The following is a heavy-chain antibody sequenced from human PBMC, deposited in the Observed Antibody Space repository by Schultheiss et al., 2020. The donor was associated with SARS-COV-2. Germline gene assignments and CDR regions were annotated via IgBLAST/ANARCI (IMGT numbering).Heavy chain of an antibody. CDR1: GFTFSSYG. CDR3: ARTMYSSPHYFDY. J-gene: IGHJ4*02. CDR2: ISSSGSTI. V-gene: IGHV3-48*04. Sequence: GGSLRLSCAASGFTFSSYGMHWVRQAPGKGLEWVSYISSSGSTIYYADSVKGRFTISRDNAKNSLYLQMNSLRAEDTAVYYCARTMYSSPHYFDYWGQGTLVTVSS. D-gene: IGHD6-13*01.